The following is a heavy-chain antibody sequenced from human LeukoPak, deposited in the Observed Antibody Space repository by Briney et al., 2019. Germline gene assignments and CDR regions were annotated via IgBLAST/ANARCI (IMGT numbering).Heavy chain of an antibody. V-gene: IGHV4-4*07. CDR3: ARSPVETPLGRPFDY. CDR2: INTSGST. J-gene: IGHJ4*02. Sequence: SETLSLTCTVSGDYISNYYWNWIRQPAGKGLEWIGRINTSGSTNYNPSLKSRVSMSVDASKNQFSLRLSSVTAADTAVFHCARSPVETPLGRPFDYWGQGTLVTVSS. D-gene: IGHD5-18*01. CDR1: GDYISNYY.